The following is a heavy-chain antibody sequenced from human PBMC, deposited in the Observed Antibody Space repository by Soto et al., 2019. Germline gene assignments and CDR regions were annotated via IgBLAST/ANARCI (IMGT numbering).Heavy chain of an antibody. V-gene: IGHV1-46*01. J-gene: IGHJ6*02. D-gene: IGHD3-3*01. CDR1: GYTFTSYY. Sequence: GASVKVSCKASGYTFTSYYMHWVRQAPGQGLEWMGIINPSGGSTSYAQKFQGRVTMTRDTSTSTVYMELSSLRSEDTAVYYCATPYQYYDFWGGYYYYGMDVWGQGTTVTVSS. CDR3: ATPYQYYDFWGGYYYYGMDV. CDR2: INPSGGST.